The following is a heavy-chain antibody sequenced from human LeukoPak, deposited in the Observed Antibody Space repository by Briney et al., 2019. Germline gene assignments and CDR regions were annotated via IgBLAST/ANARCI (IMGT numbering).Heavy chain of an antibody. D-gene: IGHD3-22*01. Sequence: WGSLRLSCAASGFTFSSYAMSWVRQAAGKGLEWVSAISGSGGSTYYADSVKGRFTISRDNSKNTLYLQMNSLRAEDTAVYSCANQGRVPPPWSARTDSSGYSYVFNYWGQGTLVTVSS. CDR1: GFTFSSYA. CDR2: ISGSGGST. V-gene: IGHV3-23*01. CDR3: ANQGRVPPPWSARTDSSGYSYVFNY. J-gene: IGHJ4*02.